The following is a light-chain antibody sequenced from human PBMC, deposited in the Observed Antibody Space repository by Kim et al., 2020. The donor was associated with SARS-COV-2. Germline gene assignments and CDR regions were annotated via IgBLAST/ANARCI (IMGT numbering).Light chain of an antibody. CDR1: QILNNI. Sequence: SLGASVPLHCRASQILNNILAWYPQRPGQAPRLLMTTAYSRAPGIPARFSGSGSETECTLTITSLQSEGFAVYFCQQYNNWPPWTFRQGTKVDI. CDR3: QQYNNWPPWT. J-gene: IGKJ1*01. CDR2: TAY. V-gene: IGKV3-15*01.